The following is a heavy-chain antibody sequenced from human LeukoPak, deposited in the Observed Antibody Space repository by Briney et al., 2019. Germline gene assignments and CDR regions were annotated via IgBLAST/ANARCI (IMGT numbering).Heavy chain of an antibody. Sequence: SETLSLTCAVYGGSFSGYYWSWIRQPPGKGLEWIGEINHSGSTNYNPSLKSRVTISVDTSKNQFSLKLSSVTAADTAVYYCARTSLGLAFDYWGQGTLVTVPS. D-gene: IGHD3-16*01. CDR2: INHSGST. CDR3: ARTSLGLAFDY. V-gene: IGHV4-34*01. CDR1: GGSFSGYY. J-gene: IGHJ4*02.